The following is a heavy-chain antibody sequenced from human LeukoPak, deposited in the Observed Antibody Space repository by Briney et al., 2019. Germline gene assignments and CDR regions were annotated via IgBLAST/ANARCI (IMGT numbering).Heavy chain of an antibody. J-gene: IGHJ5*02. D-gene: IGHD6-13*01. CDR3: ARHKNVAAAGSPRFDP. Sequence: SETLSLTCTVSGGSISSGSYYWSWLRQPDGKGLVWIGRIYTSGSINYSPTLKSRVTISVDTSKNHFSLNLSSVTAANTAVYYCARHKNVAAAGSPRFDPWGQGTLVTVSS. CDR1: GGSISSGSYY. V-gene: IGHV4-61*02. CDR2: IYTSGSI.